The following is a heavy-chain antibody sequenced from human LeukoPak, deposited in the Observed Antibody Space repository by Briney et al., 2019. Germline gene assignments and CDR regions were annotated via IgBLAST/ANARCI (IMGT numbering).Heavy chain of an antibody. CDR3: ARGPVVVVAAQYFDY. CDR2: ISYDGSNK. V-gene: IGHV3-30-3*01. J-gene: IGHJ4*02. D-gene: IGHD2-15*01. Sequence: PGGSLRHSCAASGFTFSSYAMHWVRQAPGKGLEWVAVISYDGSNKYYADSVKGRFTISRDNSKNTLYLQMNSLRAEDTAVYYCARGPVVVVAAQYFDYWGQGTLVTVSS. CDR1: GFTFSSYA.